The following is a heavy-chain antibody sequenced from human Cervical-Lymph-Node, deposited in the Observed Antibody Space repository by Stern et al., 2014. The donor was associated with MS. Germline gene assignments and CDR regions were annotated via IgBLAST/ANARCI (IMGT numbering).Heavy chain of an antibody. CDR3: ARRRIQLWLPFDY. V-gene: IGHV4-61*01. CDR2: IYYSGST. D-gene: IGHD5-18*01. Sequence: QVQLQESGPGLVKPSETVSLTCTVSGGSVSSCSYYWRWIRQPPGNGLEGFGYIYYSGSTNYTPSLKRRVPITVDTSKNQFSLKLSSVTAADTAVYYCARRRIQLWLPFDYWGQGTLVTVSS. CDR1: GGSVSSCSYY. J-gene: IGHJ4*02.